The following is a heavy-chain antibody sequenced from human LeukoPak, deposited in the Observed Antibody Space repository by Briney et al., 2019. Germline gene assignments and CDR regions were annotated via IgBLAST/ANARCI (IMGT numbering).Heavy chain of an antibody. V-gene: IGHV1-18*01. CDR3: ARAWGVRGYSYGERWLNYYYGMDV. CDR1: GYTFTSYG. Sequence: ASVKVSCTASGYTFTSYGISWVRQAPGQGLEWMGWISAYNGNTNYAQKLQGRVTMTTDTSTSTAYMELRSLRSDDTAVYYCARAWGVRGYSYGERWLNYYYGMDVWGQGTTVTVSS. D-gene: IGHD5-18*01. CDR2: ISAYNGNT. J-gene: IGHJ6*02.